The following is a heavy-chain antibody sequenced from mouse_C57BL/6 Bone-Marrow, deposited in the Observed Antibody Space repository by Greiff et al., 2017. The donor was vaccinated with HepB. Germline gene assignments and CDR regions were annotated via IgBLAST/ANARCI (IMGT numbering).Heavy chain of an antibody. CDR2: IYPRSGNT. D-gene: IGHD1-1*01. CDR1: GYTFTSYG. CDR3: ARSDYSGSSRDFDY. Sequence: QVQLQQSGAELARPGASVKLSCKASGYTFTSYGISWVKQRTGQGLEWIGEIYPRSGNTYYNEKFKGKATLTADKSSSTAYMELSSRTSEDSAVYFCARSDYSGSSRDFDYWGQGTTLTVSS. J-gene: IGHJ2*01. V-gene: IGHV1-81*01.